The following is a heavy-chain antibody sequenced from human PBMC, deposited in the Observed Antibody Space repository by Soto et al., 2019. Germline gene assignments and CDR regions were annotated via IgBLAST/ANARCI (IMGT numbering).Heavy chain of an antibody. CDR3: VRDGGPVAGTLGFEDY. CDR2: ISSSSSYI. D-gene: IGHD6-19*01. V-gene: IGHV3-21*01. Sequence: EVQLVESGGGLVKPGGSLRLSCAASGFTFSSYSMNWVRQAPGKGLEWVSSISSSSSYIYYADSVKGRFTISRDNAKNSLYLQMNSLRAEDTAVYYCVRDGGPVAGTLGFEDYWGQGTLVTVSS. CDR1: GFTFSSYS. J-gene: IGHJ4*02.